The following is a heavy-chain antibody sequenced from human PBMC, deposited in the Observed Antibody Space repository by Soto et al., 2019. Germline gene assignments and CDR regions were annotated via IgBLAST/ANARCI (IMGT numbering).Heavy chain of an antibody. CDR3: AKDLAYYDFWSGYPPEVYYYYGMDV. V-gene: IGHV3-30*18. CDR2: ISYDGSNK. J-gene: IGHJ6*02. D-gene: IGHD3-3*01. Sequence: LRLSCAASGFTFSSYGMHWVRQAPGKGLEWVAVISYDGSNKYYADSVKGRFTISRDNSKNTLYLQMNSLRAEDTAVYYCAKDLAYYDFWSGYPPEVYYYYGMDVWGQGTTVTVSS. CDR1: GFTFSSYG.